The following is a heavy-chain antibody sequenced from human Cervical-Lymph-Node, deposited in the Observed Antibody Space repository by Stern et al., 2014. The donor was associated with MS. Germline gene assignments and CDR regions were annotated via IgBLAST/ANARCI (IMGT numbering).Heavy chain of an antibody. CDR1: GFTLSSYS. CDR3: ARDHYGDSSFNA. D-gene: IGHD4-17*01. V-gene: IGHV3-48*01. Sequence: EEKLVESGGGLVQPGGSLRLSCAASGFTLSSYSMNWVRQAPGKGLEWFSHIKSRHSSYAVDGKARFTISRDNAKNLLDLQMNSLRVEDTAVYYCARDHYGDSSFNAWGQGTLVTVSS. J-gene: IGHJ5*02. CDR2: IKSRHS.